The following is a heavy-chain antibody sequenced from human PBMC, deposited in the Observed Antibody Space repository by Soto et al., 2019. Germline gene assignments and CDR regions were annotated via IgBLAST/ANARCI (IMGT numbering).Heavy chain of an antibody. CDR1: GFSVSDYY. CDR2: ITSSGAYT. J-gene: IGHJ4*02. CDR3: ARRYSDQDY. D-gene: IGHD5-18*01. V-gene: IGHV3-11*05. Sequence: QVQLVESGGGLVKPGGSLRLSCAVSGFSVSDYYMSWIRQAPGKGLEWVSYITSSGAYTNYADSVKGRFTISRDDAKNSLYLQMNSLRAEDTAVYYCARRYSDQDYWGQGTLVTVSS.